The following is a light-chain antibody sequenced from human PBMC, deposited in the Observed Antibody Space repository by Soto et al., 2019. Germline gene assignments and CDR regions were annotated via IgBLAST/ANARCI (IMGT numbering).Light chain of an antibody. CDR1: QNINNW. CDR3: QQYKSFSLT. Sequence: DIQMTQSPSTLSASVGDRVTITCRASQNINNWLAWYQQKPGKAPKLLIYKTSNLESGVPSRFSGSGSGTDFSLIISSLQPDDFATYYCQQYKSFSLTFGGGTRVEVK. CDR2: KTS. V-gene: IGKV1-5*03. J-gene: IGKJ4*01.